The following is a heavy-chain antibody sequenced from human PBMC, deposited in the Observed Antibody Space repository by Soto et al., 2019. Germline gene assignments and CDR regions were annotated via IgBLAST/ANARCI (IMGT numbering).Heavy chain of an antibody. J-gene: IGHJ4*02. CDR2: IYSGGST. Sequence: GGSLRLSCAASGFTVSSNYMSWVRQAPGKGLEWVSVIYSGGSTYSADSVKDRFTISRDNSKNTLYLQMNSLRFEDTAVYYCARSGSPSQSHFDFWGQGTLVTVSS. V-gene: IGHV3-66*01. CDR3: ARSGSPSQSHFDF. CDR1: GFTVSSNY.